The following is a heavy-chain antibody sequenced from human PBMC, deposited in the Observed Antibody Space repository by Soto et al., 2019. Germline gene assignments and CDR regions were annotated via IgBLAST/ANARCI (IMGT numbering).Heavy chain of an antibody. Sequence: SETLSLTCTVSGGSISSYYWSCIRQPPGKGLEWIGYIYYSGSTNYNLSLKSRVTISVDTSKNQFSLKLSSVTAADTAVYYCARLGSYYDFWSGPHAYWFDPWGQGTLVTVSS. J-gene: IGHJ5*02. V-gene: IGHV4-59*01. D-gene: IGHD3-3*01. CDR2: IYYSGST. CDR1: GGSISSYY. CDR3: ARLGSYYDFWSGPHAYWFDP.